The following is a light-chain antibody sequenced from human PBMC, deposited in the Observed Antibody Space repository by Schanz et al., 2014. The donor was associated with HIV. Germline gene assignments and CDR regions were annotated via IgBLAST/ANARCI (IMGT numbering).Light chain of an antibody. V-gene: IGLV1-44*01. Sequence: QSVVTQPPSASGTPGQRVTISCSGSSSNIGSNTVNWYQHLPGTAPRLVIYNTFHRPSGVPDRFSGSESGTSASLAITGLQAEDEADYYCSSYTSTSTRVFGGGTKLTVL. CDR2: NTF. J-gene: IGLJ3*02. CDR1: SSNIGSNT. CDR3: SSYTSTSTRV.